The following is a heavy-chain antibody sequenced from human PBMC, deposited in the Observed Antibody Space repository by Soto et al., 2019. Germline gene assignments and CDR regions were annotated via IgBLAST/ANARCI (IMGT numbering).Heavy chain of an antibody. Sequence: GESQKISCKGCGYSFTTYLTGWVRQMPGKGLEGMEIIYPGDADTRYSPSFQGQMTISADKSISTAYLQWSSLKASDTAMYYCARPARRYDSGGPSGNWFDPWGQGTLVTVSS. CDR1: GYSFTTYL. V-gene: IGHV5-51*01. CDR3: ARPARRYDSGGPSGNWFDP. D-gene: IGHD3-3*01. J-gene: IGHJ5*02. CDR2: IYPGDADT.